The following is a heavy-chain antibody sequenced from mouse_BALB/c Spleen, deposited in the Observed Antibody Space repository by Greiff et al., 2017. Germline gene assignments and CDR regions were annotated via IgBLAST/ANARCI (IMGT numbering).Heavy chain of an antibody. CDR1: GYSITSGYY. D-gene: IGHD2-14*01. CDR3: AIYYRYPYAMDY. CDR2: ISYDGSN. Sequence: EVQLQESGPGLVKPSQSLSLTCSVTGYSITSGYYWNWIRQFPGNKLEWMGYISYDGSNNYNPSLKNRISITRDTSKNQFFLKLNSVTTEDTATYYCAIYYRYPYAMDYWGQGTSVTVSS. J-gene: IGHJ4*01. V-gene: IGHV3-6*02.